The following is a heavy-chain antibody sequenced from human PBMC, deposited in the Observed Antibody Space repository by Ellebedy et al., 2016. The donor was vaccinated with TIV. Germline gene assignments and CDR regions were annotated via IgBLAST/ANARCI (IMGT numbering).Heavy chain of an antibody. J-gene: IGHJ5*02. CDR1: GDFISSYY. CDR3: ARGPHDTSGYYAQNRIDP. CDR2: IDYSGST. Sequence: SETLSLXXTVSGDFISSYYWSWIRKPPGKGLEWIGYIDYSGSTNYNPSLKSRVILSLDTSKKQFSLKLSSVTAADTATYYCARGPHDTSGYYAQNRIDPWGQGTLVTVSS. D-gene: IGHD3-22*01. V-gene: IGHV4-59*12.